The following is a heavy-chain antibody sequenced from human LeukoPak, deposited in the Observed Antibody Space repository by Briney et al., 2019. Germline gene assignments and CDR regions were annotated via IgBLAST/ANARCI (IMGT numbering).Heavy chain of an antibody. D-gene: IGHD5-12*01. Sequence: PSETLSLTCTVSGGSISSYYWSWIRQPAGRGLEWIGRIYTSGSTNYNPSLKSRVTMSVDTSKNQFSLKLGSVTAADTAVYYCVRDLALSGYDPNHFDYWGQGTLVTVSS. J-gene: IGHJ4*02. CDR1: GGSISSYY. V-gene: IGHV4-4*07. CDR2: IYTSGST. CDR3: VRDLALSGYDPNHFDY.